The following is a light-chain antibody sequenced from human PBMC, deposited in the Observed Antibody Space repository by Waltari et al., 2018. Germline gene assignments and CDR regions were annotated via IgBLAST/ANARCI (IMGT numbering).Light chain of an antibody. Sequence: SSELTQDPAVSVAMGQTVRITCQGKNLRSYYARRYQQRPRQAPRLVMFDQNNRPSGVPDRFSGSNSDNTASLTITGAQAEDEASYYCHSRDASGVGGSFGGGTKLTVL. CDR2: DQN. CDR1: NLRSYY. CDR3: HSRDASGVGGS. J-gene: IGLJ2*01. V-gene: IGLV3-19*01.